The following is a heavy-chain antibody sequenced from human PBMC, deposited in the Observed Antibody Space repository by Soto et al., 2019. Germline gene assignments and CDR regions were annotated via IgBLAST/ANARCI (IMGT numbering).Heavy chain of an antibody. V-gene: IGHV1-3*01. J-gene: IGHJ6*03. D-gene: IGHD3-10*01. Sequence: ASVKVSCKASGYTFTSYAMHWVRQAPGQRLEWMGWINAGNGNTKYSQKFQGRVTITRDTSATTAYLELSGLRSEDTAVYYCARDSFQDGSAYYYYYMDVWGKGTTVTVSS. CDR3: ARDSFQDGSAYYYYYMDV. CDR1: GYTFTSYA. CDR2: INAGNGNT.